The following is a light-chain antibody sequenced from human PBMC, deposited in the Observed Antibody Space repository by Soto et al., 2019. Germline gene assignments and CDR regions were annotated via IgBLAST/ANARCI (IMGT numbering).Light chain of an antibody. J-gene: IGLJ2*01. V-gene: IGLV2-8*01. Sequence: QSALTQPPSASGSPGQSVTISCTGTSSDIGAYNYVSWYQQYPGKAPKLIIYDVTERPSGVPDRFSGSKSGNTASLTVSGLRADDEAVYYCNSYAGGDSFDVIFGGGTKSPS. CDR3: NSYAGGDSFDVI. CDR2: DVT. CDR1: SSDIGAYNY.